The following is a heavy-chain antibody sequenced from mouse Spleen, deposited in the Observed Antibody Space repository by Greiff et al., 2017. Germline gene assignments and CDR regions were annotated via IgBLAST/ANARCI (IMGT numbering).Heavy chain of an antibody. CDR3: TRATGDWYFDV. J-gene: IGHJ1*03. Sequence: EVNVVESGEGLVKPGGSLKLSCAASGFTFSSYAMSWVRQTPEKRLEWVAYISSGGDYIYYADTVKGRFTISRDNARNTLYLQMSSLKSEDTAMYYCTRATGDWYFDVWGTGTTVTVSS. V-gene: IGHV5-9-1*02. CDR1: GFTFSSYA. D-gene: IGHD4-1*02. CDR2: ISSGGDYI.